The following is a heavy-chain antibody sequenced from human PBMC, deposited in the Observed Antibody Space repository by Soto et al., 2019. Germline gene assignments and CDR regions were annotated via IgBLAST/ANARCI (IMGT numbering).Heavy chain of an antibody. Sequence: QVQLVQSGAEVKRPGSSVKVSCKASGGTFGSYAIGWVRQAPGQGLEWMGGIIPIPGTANYAQKFLGRVTIAADESTSTAYMELSSLRSEDTAVYYCARSQGSSTSLEIYYYYYYGMDVWGQGTTVTVSS. CDR2: IIPIPGTA. D-gene: IGHD2-2*01. CDR1: GGTFGSYA. V-gene: IGHV1-69*01. CDR3: ARSQGSSTSLEIYYYYYYGMDV. J-gene: IGHJ6*02.